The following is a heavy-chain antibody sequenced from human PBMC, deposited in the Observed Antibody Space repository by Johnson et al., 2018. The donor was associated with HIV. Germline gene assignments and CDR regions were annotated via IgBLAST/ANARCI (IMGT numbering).Heavy chain of an antibody. V-gene: IGHV3-30*02. CDR3: AKEDYYGAGSYGAVDI. Sequence: QVQLVESGGGVVQPGGSLRLSCAASGFTFSSYGMHWVRQAPGKGLEWVAFIRYDGSNKYYADSVKGRFTISRDNSKNTLYLQMNSLRAEDTAVYYCAKEDYYGAGSYGAVDIWGQGTMVTVSS. CDR1: GFTFSSYG. CDR2: IRYDGSNK. J-gene: IGHJ3*02. D-gene: IGHD3-10*01.